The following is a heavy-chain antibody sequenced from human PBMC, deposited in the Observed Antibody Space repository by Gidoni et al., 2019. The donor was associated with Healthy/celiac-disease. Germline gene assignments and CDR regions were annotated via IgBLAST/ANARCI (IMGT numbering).Heavy chain of an antibody. CDR1: GYTFTGYY. J-gene: IGHJ5*02. CDR2: INPNSGGT. D-gene: IGHD2-2*01. Sequence: QVQLVQSGAEVKKPGASVKVSCTASGYTFTGYYMHWVRQAPGQGLEWMGWINPNSGGTNYAQKFQGRVTMTRDTSISAAYMELSRLRSDDTAVYYCAREGTLGYCRSTSCYPGSWFDPWGQGTLVTVSS. V-gene: IGHV1-2*02. CDR3: AREGTLGYCRSTSCYPGSWFDP.